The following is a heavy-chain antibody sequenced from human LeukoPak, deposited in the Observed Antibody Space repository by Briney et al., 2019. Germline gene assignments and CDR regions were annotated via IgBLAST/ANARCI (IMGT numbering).Heavy chain of an antibody. V-gene: IGHV1-69*05. Sequence: PVASVKVSCKASGGTFSSYAISWVRQAPGQGLEWMGGIIPIFGTANYAQKFQGRVTITTDESTSTAYMELSSLRSEDTAVYYCARDHYDFWSGHSVQNNEYYFDYWGQGTLVTVSS. CDR3: ARDHYDFWSGHSVQNNEYYFDY. J-gene: IGHJ4*02. CDR1: GGTFSSYA. D-gene: IGHD3-3*01. CDR2: IIPIFGTA.